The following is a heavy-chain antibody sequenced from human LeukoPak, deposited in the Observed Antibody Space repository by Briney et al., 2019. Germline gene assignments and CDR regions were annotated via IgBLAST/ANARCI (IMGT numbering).Heavy chain of an antibody. CDR3: ATGLLHYYGSALDY. J-gene: IGHJ4*02. V-gene: IGHV1-24*01. CDR1: GYTLTELS. Sequence: ASVKVSCKVSGYTLTELSMHWVRQAPGKGLEWMGGFDPEDGETIYAQKFQGGVTMTEDTSTDTAYMELSSLRSEDTAVYYCATGLLHYYGSALDYWGQGTLVTVSS. D-gene: IGHD3-10*01. CDR2: FDPEDGET.